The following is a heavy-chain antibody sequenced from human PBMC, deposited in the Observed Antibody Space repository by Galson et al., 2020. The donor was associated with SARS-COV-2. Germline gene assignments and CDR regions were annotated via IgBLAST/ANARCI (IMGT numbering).Heavy chain of an antibody. D-gene: IGHD3-10*01. J-gene: IGHJ3*02. CDR3: ARGSSSHAFDI. Sequence: TGGSLRLSCEASGFTFSTYGMDWVRQAPGKGLEWVAVIWYDGSYKYYADSVKGRFTISRDNSKNTLYLQMNSLRADDTAVYYCARGSSSHAFDIWGQGTMVTVSS. CDR2: IWYDGSYK. CDR1: GFTFSTYG. V-gene: IGHV3-33*01.